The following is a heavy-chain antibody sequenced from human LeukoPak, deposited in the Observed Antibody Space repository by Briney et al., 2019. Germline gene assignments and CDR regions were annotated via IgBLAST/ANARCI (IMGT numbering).Heavy chain of an antibody. CDR1: GYTFTGYY. CDR2: INPNSGGT. J-gene: IGHJ4*02. Sequence: GASVKVSCKASGYTFTGYYMHWVRQAPGQGLEGMGWINPNSGGTNYAQKFQGRVTMTRDTSISTAYMELSRLRSDDTAVYYCARRYCSGGSCYEVDYWGQGTLVTVSS. V-gene: IGHV1-2*02. D-gene: IGHD2-15*01. CDR3: ARRYCSGGSCYEVDY.